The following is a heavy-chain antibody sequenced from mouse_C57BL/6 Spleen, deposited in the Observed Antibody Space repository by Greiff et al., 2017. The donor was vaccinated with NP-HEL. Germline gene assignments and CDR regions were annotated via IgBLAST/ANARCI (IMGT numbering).Heavy chain of an antibody. V-gene: IGHV1-50*01. D-gene: IGHD2-5*01. CDR1: GYTFTSYW. CDR3: ARSRDSNPFDY. CDR2: IDPSDSYT. J-gene: IGHJ2*01. Sequence: VQLQQPGAELVKPGASVKLSCKASGYTFTSYWMQWVKQRPGQGLEWIGEIDPSDSYTNYNQKFKGKATLTVDTSSSTAYMQLSSLTSEDSAVYYCARSRDSNPFDYWGQGTTLTVSS.